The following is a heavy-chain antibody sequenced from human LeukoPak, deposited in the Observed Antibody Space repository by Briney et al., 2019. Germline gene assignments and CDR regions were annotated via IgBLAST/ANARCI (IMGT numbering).Heavy chain of an antibody. Sequence: PGGSLRLSCEASGFTLSNSWMHWVRQAPGKGLVWVSRIASDETDTKYADSVKGRFTISRDNAKNSLYLQMNSLRAEDTAVYYCARRYCSSTSCTLDNWGQGTLVTVSS. V-gene: IGHV3-74*01. CDR1: GFTLSNSW. CDR3: ARRYCSSTSCTLDN. D-gene: IGHD2-2*01. CDR2: IASDETDT. J-gene: IGHJ4*02.